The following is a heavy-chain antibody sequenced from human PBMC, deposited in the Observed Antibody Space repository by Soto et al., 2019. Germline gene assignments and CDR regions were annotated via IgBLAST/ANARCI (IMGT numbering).Heavy chain of an antibody. V-gene: IGHV3-48*02. D-gene: IGHD3-16*01. J-gene: IGHJ3*02. CDR1: GFTFSSYS. Sequence: GGSLRVSCAASGFTFSSYSMNWVRQAPGKGLEWVSYISSSSSTIYYADSVKGRFTISRDTAKNSLYLQMNSLSDEDTAVYYCARSMVSSDYGYYILLRAFDIWGRRTMVTVSS. CDR2: ISSSSSTI. CDR3: ARSMVSSDYGYYILLRAFDI.